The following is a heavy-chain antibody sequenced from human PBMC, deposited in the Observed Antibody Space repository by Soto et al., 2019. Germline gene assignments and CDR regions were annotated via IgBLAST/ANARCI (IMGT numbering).Heavy chain of an antibody. Sequence: EVQLVESGGGLVQPGGSLRLSCAASGFTFSSYAMHWVRQAPGKGLEYVSAISSNGGSTDYANSVKGRFTISRDNSKNTQDLQMGSLRAEEMAVYYCARGGRGYEFDYWGQGTLVTVSS. CDR1: GFTFSSYA. J-gene: IGHJ4*02. D-gene: IGHD5-12*01. CDR2: ISSNGGST. CDR3: ARGGRGYEFDY. V-gene: IGHV3-64*01.